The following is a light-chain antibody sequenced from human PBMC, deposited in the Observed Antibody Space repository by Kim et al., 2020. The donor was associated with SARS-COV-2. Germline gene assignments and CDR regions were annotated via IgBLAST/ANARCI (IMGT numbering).Light chain of an antibody. V-gene: IGKV1-33*01. CDR1: QDIRYY. CDR2: DAS. J-gene: IGKJ5*01. CDR3: QQYDNLPIT. Sequence: ASVGDRVTITCQASQDIRYYLNWYQQKSGKAPKLMIYDASYLETGVPSRFSGSGSGTEFTFTINSLQAEDFATYYCQQYDNLPITFGQGTRLEIK.